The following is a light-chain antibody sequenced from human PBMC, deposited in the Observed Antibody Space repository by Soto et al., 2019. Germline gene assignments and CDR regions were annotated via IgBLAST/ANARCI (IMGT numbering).Light chain of an antibody. CDR3: TSYTSTSTSYV. CDR2: EVD. Sequence: QSVLTQPASVSGSPGQSIIISCTGSSGDVGGYDYVSWYQHHPGKAPKLLIYEVDYRPSGVSNRFSGSKSGNTASLTISGLQAEDEADYYCTSYTSTSTSYVFGTGTK. CDR1: SGDVGGYDY. J-gene: IGLJ1*01. V-gene: IGLV2-14*01.